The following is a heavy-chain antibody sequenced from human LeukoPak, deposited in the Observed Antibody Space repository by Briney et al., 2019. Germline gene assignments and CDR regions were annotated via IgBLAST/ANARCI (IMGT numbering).Heavy chain of an antibody. CDR1: GGSFSGYY. J-gene: IGHJ6*03. CDR2: INHSGST. Sequence: SETLSLTXAVYGGSFSGYYWSWIRQPPGKGLEWIGEINHSGSTNYNPSLKSRVTISVDTSKNQFSLKLSSVTAADTAVYYCARPPGDFWSGYHYYMDVWGKGTTVTVSS. V-gene: IGHV4-34*01. D-gene: IGHD3-3*01. CDR3: ARPPGDFWSGYHYYMDV.